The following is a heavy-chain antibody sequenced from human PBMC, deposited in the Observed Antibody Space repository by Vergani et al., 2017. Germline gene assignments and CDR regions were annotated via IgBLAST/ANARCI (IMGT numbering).Heavy chain of an antibody. V-gene: IGHV3-30*02. J-gene: IGHJ4*02. CDR1: GFTFSSYG. CDR2: IRYDGSNK. Sequence: QVQLVESGGGVVQPGGSLRLSCAASGFTFSSYGMHWVRQAPGKGLEWVAFIRYDGSNKYYADSVKGRFTISRDNSKNTLYLQMNSLRAEDTAVYYCAKDSSWAYGMDFWGQGPLFTVSS. CDR3: AKDSSWAYGMDF. D-gene: IGHD4-17*01.